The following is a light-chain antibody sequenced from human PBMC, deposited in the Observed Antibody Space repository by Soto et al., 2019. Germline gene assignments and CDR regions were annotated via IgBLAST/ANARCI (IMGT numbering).Light chain of an antibody. CDR3: YQYDSSPWT. J-gene: IGKJ1*01. V-gene: IGKV3-20*01. CDR1: QSVSGNY. Sequence: EVVMTQSPGTLSLSAGAAATLSCTASQSVSGNYLAWYQQKTGQSPRLVIYDASSRDTGIPDRFSGSGSGTDFTLTISRLEPEDFAVYFCYQYDSSPWTFGQGTKVDIK. CDR2: DAS.